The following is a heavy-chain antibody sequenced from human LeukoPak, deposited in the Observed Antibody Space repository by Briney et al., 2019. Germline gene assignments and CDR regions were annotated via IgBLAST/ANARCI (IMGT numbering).Heavy chain of an antibody. D-gene: IGHD1-26*01. CDR1: GGSISNSSCY. CDR3: ARIRRYSGSPIDY. CDR2: IYYSGST. J-gene: IGHJ4*02. Sequence: SETLSFTCSVSGGSISNSSCYWAWIRKPPGKGLEWLGSIYYSGSTFYNSSLKSRVTISVDTSKNQFSLKLSSVTAADTAVYYCARIRRYSGSPIDYWGQGTLVTVSS. V-gene: IGHV4-39*01.